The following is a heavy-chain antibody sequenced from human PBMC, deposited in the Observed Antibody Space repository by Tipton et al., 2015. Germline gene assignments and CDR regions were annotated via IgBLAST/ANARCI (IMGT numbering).Heavy chain of an antibody. V-gene: IGHV1-46*03. CDR3: VRGGAVSGQRTPFDY. D-gene: IGHD1-26*01. CDR1: GYTFITYN. J-gene: IGHJ4*02. CDR2: INPRGGTI. Sequence: QVQLVQSGAEVKKPGASVRVSCKASGYTFITYNMHWVRQAPGQGLEWMGFINPRGGTITNTQSFQVRVTLTRDTSTSTVYMELTSLRSEDTAMYYCVRGGAVSGQRTPFDYWGQGTLVTVSS.